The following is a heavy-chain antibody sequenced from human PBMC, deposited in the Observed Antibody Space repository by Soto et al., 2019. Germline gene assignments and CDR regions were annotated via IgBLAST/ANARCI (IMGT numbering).Heavy chain of an antibody. CDR2: ISSSSSYI. Sequence: GGSLRLSCAASGFTFSSYSMNWVRQAPGKGLEWVSSISSSSSYIYYADSVKGRFTISRDNAKNSLYLQMNSLRAEDTAVYYCARESIMITFGGVISHDAFDIWGQGTMVTVSS. J-gene: IGHJ3*02. D-gene: IGHD3-16*02. V-gene: IGHV3-21*01. CDR3: ARESIMITFGGVISHDAFDI. CDR1: GFTFSSYS.